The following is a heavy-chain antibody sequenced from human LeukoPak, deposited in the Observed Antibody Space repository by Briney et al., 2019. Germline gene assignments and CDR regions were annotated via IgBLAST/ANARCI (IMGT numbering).Heavy chain of an antibody. CDR3: ARKGAAAFDY. V-gene: IGHV1-69*13. CDR2: IIPIFGTA. CDR1: GGTFSSYA. D-gene: IGHD6-13*01. J-gene: IGHJ4*02. Sequence: SVKVACEASGGTFSSYAISWVRQAPGQGLEWMGGIIPIFGTANYAQKFQGRVTITADESTSTAYMELSSLRSEDTAVYYCARKGAAAFDYWGQGTLVTVSS.